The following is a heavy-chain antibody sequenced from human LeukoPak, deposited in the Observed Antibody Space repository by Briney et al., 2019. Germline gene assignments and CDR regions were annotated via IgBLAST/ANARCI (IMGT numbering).Heavy chain of an antibody. J-gene: IGHJ5*02. V-gene: IGHV4-34*01. CDR2: INHSGST. CDR3: AARDSKHTWFDP. Sequence: SETLSLTCAVYGGSFSGYYWSWIRQPPGKGLEWIGEINHSGSTNYNPSLKSRVTISVDTSKNQFSLKLSSVTAADTAVYYCAARDSKHTWFDPWGQGTLVTVSS. D-gene: IGHD2-21*01. CDR1: GGSFSGYY.